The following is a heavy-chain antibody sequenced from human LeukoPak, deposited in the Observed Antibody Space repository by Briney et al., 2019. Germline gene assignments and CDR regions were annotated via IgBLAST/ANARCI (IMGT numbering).Heavy chain of an antibody. D-gene: IGHD5-18*01. Sequence: GGSLRLACAAYGFTLSSYAMSSVRQAPGKGLEWVPAIGGGGGSTSDAASVKGRFTISRANSKNTLYLQMNSLRAEDTAVYSCAKAAVDTAMDHDAFDISGQGTTATVSS. J-gene: IGHJ3*02. V-gene: IGHV3-23*01. CDR3: AKAAVDTAMDHDAFDI. CDR2: IGGGGGST. CDR1: GFTLSSYA.